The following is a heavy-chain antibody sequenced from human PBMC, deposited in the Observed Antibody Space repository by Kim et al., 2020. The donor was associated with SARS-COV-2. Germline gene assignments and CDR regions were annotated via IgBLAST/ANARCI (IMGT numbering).Heavy chain of an antibody. CDR3: RGTLDAFDI. V-gene: IGHV3-53*01. J-gene: IGHJ3*02. Sequence: GGSLRRSCAASGFTISSNYMIWVRQAPGKGLEWVSIINTGGSTYYADSVKGRFTISRHNSKNTLYLQMNSLRAEDTAVYFCRGTLDAFDIWGQGTMVTVSS. CDR1: GFTISSNY. CDR2: INTGGST. D-gene: IGHD1-1*01.